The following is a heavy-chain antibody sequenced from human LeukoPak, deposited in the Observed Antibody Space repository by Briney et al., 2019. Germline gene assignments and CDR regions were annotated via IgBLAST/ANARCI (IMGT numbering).Heavy chain of an antibody. CDR2: ISGSGGSS. CDR1: GFTFSTYA. J-gene: IGHJ3*02. CDR3: AKDRYTSGHDAFDI. V-gene: IGHV3-23*01. Sequence: GGSLRLSCAVSGFTFSTYALSWVRQAPGKGLEWVSGISGSGGSSYFADSVKGRFTISRDNSKNTLYLQMNSLRAEDTAIYYCAKDRYTSGHDAFDIWGQGTMVTVSS. D-gene: IGHD6-19*01.